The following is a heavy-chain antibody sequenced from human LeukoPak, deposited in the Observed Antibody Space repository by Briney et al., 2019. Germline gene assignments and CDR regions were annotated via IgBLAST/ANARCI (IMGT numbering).Heavy chain of an antibody. CDR3: ARGVPLGYCTYGVCYPPYYFDY. J-gene: IGHJ4*02. Sequence: ASVRVSCKASGYTFISYNINWLRQATGQGLEWMGWVNPRSGDAGYLQKFQGRLTITRDSSIDTAYMDLSGLNSEDTAVYYCARGVPLGYCTYGVCYPPYYFDYWGQGTLDTASS. D-gene: IGHD2-8*01. CDR2: VNPRSGDA. CDR1: GYTFISYN. V-gene: IGHV1-8*01.